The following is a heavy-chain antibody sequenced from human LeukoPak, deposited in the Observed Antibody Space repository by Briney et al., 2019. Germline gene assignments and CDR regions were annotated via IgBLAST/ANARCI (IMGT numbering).Heavy chain of an antibody. J-gene: IGHJ4*02. V-gene: IGHV3-23*01. CDR1: GLTFSSYA. D-gene: IGHD3-3*01. CDR3: AKAPYYDFWSDYYSPNFEY. Sequence: PGGSLRLSCAASGLTFSSYAMSWVRQTPGKGLEWVSAISGSGGSTYYAYSVKGRFTISRDNSKKTLYLQMNRLRAEDTAVYYCAKAPYYDFWSDYYSPNFEYWGQGTLVTVSS. CDR2: ISGSGGST.